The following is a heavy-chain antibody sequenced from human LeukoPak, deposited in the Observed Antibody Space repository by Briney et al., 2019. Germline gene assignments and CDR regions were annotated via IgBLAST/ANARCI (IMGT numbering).Heavy chain of an antibody. Sequence: GRSLRLSCAASGFTFSSYAMHWVRQAPGKGLEWVAVISYDGSNKYYADSVKGRFTISRDNSKNTLYLQMNSLRAEDTAVYYCARDTWTYYYYGMDVWGQGTTVTVSS. J-gene: IGHJ6*02. CDR3: ARDTWTYYYYGMDV. CDR1: GFTFSSYA. V-gene: IGHV3-30-3*01. CDR2: ISYDGSNK. D-gene: IGHD3/OR15-3a*01.